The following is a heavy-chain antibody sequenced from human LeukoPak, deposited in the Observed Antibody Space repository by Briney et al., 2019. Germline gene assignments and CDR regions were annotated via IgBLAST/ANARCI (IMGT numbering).Heavy chain of an antibody. CDR3: AKASNNHGLGGTVEY. CDR1: GFTFSRYA. J-gene: IGHJ4*02. D-gene: IGHD1-14*01. CDR2: ISYDGSNK. Sequence: GGSLRLSCADSGFTFSRYAMHWVRQAPGKGLEWVAVISYDGSNKFYADSVKGRLAISRDNSKNTLYLQMNSLRTEDTAVYYCAKASNNHGLGGTVEYWGQGTLLTVSS. V-gene: IGHV3-30*18.